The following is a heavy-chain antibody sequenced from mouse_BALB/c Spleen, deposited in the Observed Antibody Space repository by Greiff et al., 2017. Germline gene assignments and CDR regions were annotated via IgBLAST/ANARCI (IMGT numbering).Heavy chain of an antibody. V-gene: IGHV5-6*01. Sequence: EVQRVESGGDLVKPGGSLKLSCAASGFTFSSYGMSWVRQTPDKRLEWVATISSGGSYTYYPDSVKGRFTISRDNAKNTLYLQMSSLKSEDTAMYYCARPRTITTEGFAYWGQGTLVTVSA. CDR3: ARPRTITTEGFAY. CDR1: GFTFSSYG. J-gene: IGHJ3*01. D-gene: IGHD2-4*01. CDR2: ISSGGSYT.